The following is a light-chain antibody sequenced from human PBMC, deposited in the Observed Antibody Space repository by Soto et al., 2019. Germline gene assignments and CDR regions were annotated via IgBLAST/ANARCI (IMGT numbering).Light chain of an antibody. CDR2: DAS. CDR3: QQRSNWPPKYT. J-gene: IGKJ2*01. CDR1: QSVSSY. Sequence: EIVLTQSPATLSLSPGERATLSCRASQSVSSYLAWYQQKPGQAPRLLIYDASNRATGIPARFSGSGSGTDITLTISSLEAEDFAVYYCQQRSNWPPKYTFGQGTKREIK. V-gene: IGKV3-11*01.